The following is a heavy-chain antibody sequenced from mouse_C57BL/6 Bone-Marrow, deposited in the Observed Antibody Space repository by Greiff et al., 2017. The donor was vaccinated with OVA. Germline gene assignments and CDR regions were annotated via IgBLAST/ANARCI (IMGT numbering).Heavy chain of an antibody. CDR2: IDPSDSET. D-gene: IGHD2-5*01. V-gene: IGHV1-52*01. Sequence: QVQLQQPGAELVRPGSSVKLSCKASGYTFTNYWMHWVKQRPIQGLEWIGNIDPSDSETHYNQKFKDKATLTVDKSSSTAYMQLSSLTSEDSAVYYCAREGLYSNYAMDYWGQGTSVTVSS. J-gene: IGHJ4*01. CDR3: AREGLYSNYAMDY. CDR1: GYTFTNYW.